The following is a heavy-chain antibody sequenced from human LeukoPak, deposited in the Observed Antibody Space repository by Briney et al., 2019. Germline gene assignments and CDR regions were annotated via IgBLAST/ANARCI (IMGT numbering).Heavy chain of an antibody. Sequence: PGGSLRLSCAASGFTFSSYSMNWVRQAPGKGLEWVSYISSSSSTIYYADSVKGRFTISRDNAKNSLYLQMNSLRAEDTAVYYCARGNRRLAFYYYGMDVWGQGTTVTVSS. CDR2: ISSSSSTI. CDR1: GFTFSSYS. D-gene: IGHD1-14*01. CDR3: ARGNRRLAFYYYGMDV. J-gene: IGHJ6*02. V-gene: IGHV3-48*01.